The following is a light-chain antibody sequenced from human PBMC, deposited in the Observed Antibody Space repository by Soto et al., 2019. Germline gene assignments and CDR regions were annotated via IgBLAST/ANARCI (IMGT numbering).Light chain of an antibody. V-gene: IGLV1-40*01. J-gene: IGLJ2*01. CDR3: QSYDSGLSVI. CDR2: DNS. CDR1: GSTFGAGYD. Sequence: SVLTQPPSVSGAPGQRVTISCTGSGSTFGAGYDVHWYQQLPGSAPKLLISDNSNRPSGVPDRFSGSKSGTSASLAISGLQAEDEADYYCQSYDSGLSVIFGGGTKLTVL.